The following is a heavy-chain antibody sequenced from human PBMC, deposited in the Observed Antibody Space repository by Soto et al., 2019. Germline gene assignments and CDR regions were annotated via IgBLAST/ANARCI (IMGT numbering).Heavy chain of an antibody. V-gene: IGHV4-39*07. J-gene: IGHJ6*02. CDR3: ARADTAMVTLPRGDHHGMDG. CDR1: GGSTSRTYNY. Sequence: SRDRWVAGGSTSRTYNYSDCQNPPPGKGLEWIGEIYHSGSTNYNPSLKSRVTISVDKSKNQFSLKLSSVTAADTAVYYCARADTAMVTLPRGDHHGMDGCGQGTTV. D-gene: IGHD5-18*01. CDR2: IYHSGST.